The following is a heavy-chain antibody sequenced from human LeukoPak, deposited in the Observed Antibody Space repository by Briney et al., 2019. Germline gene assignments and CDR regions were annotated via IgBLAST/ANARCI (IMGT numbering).Heavy chain of an antibody. Sequence: SETLSLTCTVSGGSIGSSSRYWGWIRQPPGKGLEWIGSMYYRGSTYHNPSLKSRVTISVDTSKNQFSLKLSSVTAADTAVYYCATTTIRLGYWGQGTLVTVSS. J-gene: IGHJ4*02. CDR2: MYYRGST. D-gene: IGHD1-26*01. CDR3: ATTTIRLGY. V-gene: IGHV4-39*07. CDR1: GGSIGSSSRY.